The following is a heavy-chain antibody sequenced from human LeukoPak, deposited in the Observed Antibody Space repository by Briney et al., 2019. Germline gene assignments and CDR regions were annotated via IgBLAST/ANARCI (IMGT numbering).Heavy chain of an antibody. V-gene: IGHV3-30*03. J-gene: IGHJ4*02. CDR2: ISYDGSNK. D-gene: IGHD3-3*01. CDR1: GFTFSSYG. CDR3: ARERYYAVGG. Sequence: GGSLRLSCAASGFTFSSYGMHWVRQAPGKGLEWVAVISYDGSNKYYADSVKGRFTISRDNSKNTLYLQMNSLRAEDTSVYYCARERYYAVGGWGQGTLVTVSS.